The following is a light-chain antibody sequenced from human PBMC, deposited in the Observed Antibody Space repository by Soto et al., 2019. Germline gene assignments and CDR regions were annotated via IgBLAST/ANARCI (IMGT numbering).Light chain of an antibody. CDR1: SGSIANNY. Sequence: NFMLTQPHSVSESPGKTLSISCTRSSGSIANNYVQWYQQRPGSAPTTVIYENNQRLAGVPDRFSGSTDGSSNSASLTISGLQTEDEADYYCQSYDSDFVVCGGGTQVTVL. V-gene: IGLV6-57*04. CDR2: ENN. J-gene: IGLJ2*01. CDR3: QSYDSDFVV.